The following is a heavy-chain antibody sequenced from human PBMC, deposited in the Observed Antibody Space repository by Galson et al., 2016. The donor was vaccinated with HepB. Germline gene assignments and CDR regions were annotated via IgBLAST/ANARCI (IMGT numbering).Heavy chain of an antibody. D-gene: IGHD4-17*01. CDR2: IKRDGSDK. J-gene: IGHJ5*02. CDR3: ARHDYEFDP. V-gene: IGHV3-7*01. CDR1: GFTFSRNW. Sequence: SLRLSCAASGFTFSRNWMSWVRQAPGKGLEWVANIKRDGSDKSYVDSVKGRFTISRDNAKNSLYLQMDSLRAEDTAVYYCARHDYEFDPWGQGTLVTVSS.